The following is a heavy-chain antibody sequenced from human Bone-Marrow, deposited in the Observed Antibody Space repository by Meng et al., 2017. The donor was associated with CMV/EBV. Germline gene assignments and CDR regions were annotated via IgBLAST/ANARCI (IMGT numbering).Heavy chain of an antibody. CDR1: GGSISSSSYY. D-gene: IGHD6-6*01. Sequence: SETLSLTCTVSGGSISSSSYYWGWIRQPPGKGLEWIGSIYYSTSTYYNPSLKSRVTISVDTSKNQFSLKLPSMTAADTAVYYCASSRYSSSSWFDYWGQGTPVTVSS. V-gene: IGHV4-39*01. J-gene: IGHJ4*02. CDR2: IYYSTST. CDR3: ASSRYSSSSWFDY.